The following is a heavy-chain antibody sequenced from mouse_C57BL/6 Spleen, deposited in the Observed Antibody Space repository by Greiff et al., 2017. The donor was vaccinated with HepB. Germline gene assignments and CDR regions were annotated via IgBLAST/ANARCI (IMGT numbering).Heavy chain of an antibody. CDR2: INPYNGGT. D-gene: IGHD2-5*01. Sequence: EVQLQQSGPVLVKPGASVKMSCKASGYTFTDYYMNWVKQSHGKSLEWIGVINPYNGGTSYNQKFKGKATLTVDKSSSTAYMELNSLTSEDSAVYYCARRLYYSNYLYAMDYWGQGTSVTVSS. J-gene: IGHJ4*01. V-gene: IGHV1-19*01. CDR1: GYTFTDYY. CDR3: ARRLYYSNYLYAMDY.